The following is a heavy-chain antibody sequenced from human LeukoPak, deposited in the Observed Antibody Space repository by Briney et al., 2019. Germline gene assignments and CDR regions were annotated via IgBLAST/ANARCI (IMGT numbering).Heavy chain of an antibody. CDR1: GYTFTSYG. J-gene: IGHJ4*02. CDR2: ISPYNGNT. CDR3: ARVATPPSITVLQVFDF. Sequence: ASVKVSCKASGYTFTSYGLSWVRQAPGQGLEWVVWISPYNGNTNYVQKFQGRVTMTADKSTTTAYMELRSLKSDDTALYYCARVATPPSITVLQVFDFWGQGTLVTVSS. V-gene: IGHV1-18*01. D-gene: IGHD2/OR15-2a*01.